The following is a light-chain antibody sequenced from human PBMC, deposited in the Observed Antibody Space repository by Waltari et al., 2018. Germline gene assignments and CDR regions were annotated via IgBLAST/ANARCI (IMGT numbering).Light chain of an antibody. Sequence: TVMTPSPATLSVSPGQRAPLSCRASQSLSNYLAWYQQKPGQAPRLLIYDASTRATGIPARFSGSGSGTEFTLAISSLQSEDIAVYYCQQYGSWPLTFGGGTKVEFK. CDR3: QQYGSWPLT. J-gene: IGKJ4*01. V-gene: IGKV3-15*01. CDR1: QSLSNY. CDR2: DAS.